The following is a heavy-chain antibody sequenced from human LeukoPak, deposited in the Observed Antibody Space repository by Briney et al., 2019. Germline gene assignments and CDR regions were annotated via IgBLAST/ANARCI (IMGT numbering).Heavy chain of an antibody. V-gene: IGHV3-30*04. CDR1: GFTFSSYA. Sequence: PGGSLRLSCAASGFTFSSYAMHWVRQAPGKGLEWVAVISYDGSNKYYADSVKGRFTISRDNSKNTLYLQMNSLRAEDTAVYYCAREGSDYYYGSGSSFDYWGQGTLVTVSS. CDR2: ISYDGSNK. D-gene: IGHD3-10*01. J-gene: IGHJ4*02. CDR3: AREGSDYYYGSGSSFDY.